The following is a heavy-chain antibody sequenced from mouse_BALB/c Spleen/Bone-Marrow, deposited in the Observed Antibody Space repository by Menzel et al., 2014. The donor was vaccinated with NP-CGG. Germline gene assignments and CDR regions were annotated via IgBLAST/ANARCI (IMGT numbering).Heavy chain of an antibody. V-gene: IGHV1-9*01. CDR2: ILPGSGIT. J-gene: IGHJ3*01. CDR1: GYTFNSYW. Sequence: QVQLQQSGAELMKPGASVKISCKATGYTFNSYWIEWVKQRPGHGLEWIGEILPGSGITNYNEKFKVKATFNADTSSNTAYMQLSSLTSEDSAVYYCARSPYWGQGTLVTVSA. CDR3: ARSPY.